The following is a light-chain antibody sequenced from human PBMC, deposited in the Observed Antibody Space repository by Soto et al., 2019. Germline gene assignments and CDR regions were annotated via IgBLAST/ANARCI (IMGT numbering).Light chain of an antibody. CDR3: MQALQSPLT. V-gene: IGKV2-28*01. J-gene: IGKJ4*01. Sequence: DIVMTQSPLSLPVTPGEAASISCRSSQSLLHSNGYNYLDWYVQKPGQSPQLLIFLGSYRASGVPDRIGGGGSGTDFTLTITRVEAEDVGIYYCMQALQSPLTFGGGTQVEIK. CDR2: LGS. CDR1: QSLLHSNGYNY.